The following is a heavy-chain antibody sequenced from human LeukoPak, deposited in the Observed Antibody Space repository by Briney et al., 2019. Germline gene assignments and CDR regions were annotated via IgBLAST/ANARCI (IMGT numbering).Heavy chain of an antibody. CDR2: IIPIFGTA. V-gene: IGHV1-69*13. CDR1: GGTFISYA. Sequence: GASVTVSFKASGGTFISYAISWVRQAPGQGLEWMGGIIPIFGTANYAQKFQGRVTITADESTSTAYMELSSLRSEDTAAYYCARGRDYGDYRFYFDYWGQGTLVTVSS. J-gene: IGHJ4*02. CDR3: ARGRDYGDYRFYFDY. D-gene: IGHD4-17*01.